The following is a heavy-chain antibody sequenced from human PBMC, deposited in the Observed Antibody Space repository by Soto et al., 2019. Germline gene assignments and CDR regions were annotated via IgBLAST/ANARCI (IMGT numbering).Heavy chain of an antibody. Sequence: QVQLVQSGAEVKKPGSSVKVSCKASGGTFSTNSINWVRQAPGQGLEWMGGINPLFGITNYAQKVQGKVTITADESTSTVYMEVHSLRSDDMAVYYCARETGTTAFDYWGQGTLVTVSS. V-gene: IGHV1-69*01. D-gene: IGHD1-1*01. CDR3: ARETGTTAFDY. CDR1: GGTFSTNS. CDR2: INPLFGIT. J-gene: IGHJ4*02.